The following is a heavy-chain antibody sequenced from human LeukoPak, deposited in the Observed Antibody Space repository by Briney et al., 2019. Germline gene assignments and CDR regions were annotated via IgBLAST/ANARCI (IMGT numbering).Heavy chain of an antibody. CDR1: GFTFSSYG. D-gene: IGHD3-22*01. J-gene: IGHJ4*02. CDR2: IYSGGST. V-gene: IGHV3-53*01. Sequence: GGSRRLSCAASGFTFSSYGMSWVRQAPGKGLEWVSFIYSGGSTQYSDSVKGRFTISRDNSKNTLYLQMNSLRAEDTAVYYCARRAGDYSHPYDYWGQGTLVTVSS. CDR3: ARRAGDYSHPYDY.